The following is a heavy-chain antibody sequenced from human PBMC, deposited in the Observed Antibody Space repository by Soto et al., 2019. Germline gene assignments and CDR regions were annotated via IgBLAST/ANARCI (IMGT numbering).Heavy chain of an antibody. CDR1: GYTFTSYA. Sequence: GASVKVSCKASGYTFTSYAMHWVRQAPGQRLEWMGWINAGNGNTKYSQKFQGRVTITTDTSTSTAYMELRSLRSEDTAVYYCARDAAVGLFDYWGQRTLVTVSS. J-gene: IGHJ4*02. V-gene: IGHV1-3*01. CDR3: ARDAAVGLFDY. D-gene: IGHD1-26*01. CDR2: INAGNGNT.